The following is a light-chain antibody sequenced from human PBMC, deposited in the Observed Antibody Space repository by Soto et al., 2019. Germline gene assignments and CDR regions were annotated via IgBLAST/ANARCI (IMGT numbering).Light chain of an antibody. CDR3: QQYGNSPIT. V-gene: IGKV3-20*01. CDR1: QSVGSF. J-gene: IGKJ5*01. Sequence: EILLTQSPATLSLSRGERSTLXXRASQSVGSFLAWYQQKPGQAPRXVIYGASNRATGIPGRFSASGSGTDFTLTITPLEPEDSAVYFCQQYGNSPITFGQGTRLEIK. CDR2: GAS.